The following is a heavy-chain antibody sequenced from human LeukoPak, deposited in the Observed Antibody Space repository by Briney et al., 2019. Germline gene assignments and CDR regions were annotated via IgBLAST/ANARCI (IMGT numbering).Heavy chain of an antibody. CDR3: ARGGEVVLDC. D-gene: IGHD3-22*01. V-gene: IGHV3-64*01. Sequence: GGSLRLSCAASGFTFSSYAMHWVRQAPGKGLKYVSAISSNGGSTYYANSVKGRFTISRDNSKNTLYLQMGSLRAEDMAVYYCARGGEVVLDCWGQGTLVTVSS. CDR1: GFTFSSYA. CDR2: ISSNGGST. J-gene: IGHJ4*02.